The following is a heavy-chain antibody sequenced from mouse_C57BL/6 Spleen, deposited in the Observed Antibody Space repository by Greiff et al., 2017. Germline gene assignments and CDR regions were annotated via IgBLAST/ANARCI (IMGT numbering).Heavy chain of an antibody. CDR3: ARFDY. J-gene: IGHJ2*01. CDR2: INPNNGGT. CDR1: GYTFTDSY. Sequence: VQLQQSGPELVKPGASVKISCKASGYTFTDSYMNWVKRSHGKSLGWIGDINPNNGGTSYNQKFKGKATLTVDKSSSTAYMELRSLTSEDSAVYYCARFDYWGQGTTLTVSS. V-gene: IGHV1-26*01.